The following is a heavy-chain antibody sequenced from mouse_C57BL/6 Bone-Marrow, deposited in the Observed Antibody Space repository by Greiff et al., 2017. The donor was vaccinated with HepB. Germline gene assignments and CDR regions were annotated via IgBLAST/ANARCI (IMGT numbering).Heavy chain of an antibody. J-gene: IGHJ3*01. CDR2: SRNKANDYTT. Sequence: EVQLVESGGGLVQSGRSLRLSCATSGFTFSDFYMEWVRQAPGKGLEWIAASRNKANDYTTEYSASVKGRFIVSRDTSQSILYLQMNALRAEDTAIYYCARDGTGTVPFAYWGQGTLVTVSA. CDR1: GFTFSDFY. V-gene: IGHV7-1*01. D-gene: IGHD4-1*01. CDR3: ARDGTGTVPFAY.